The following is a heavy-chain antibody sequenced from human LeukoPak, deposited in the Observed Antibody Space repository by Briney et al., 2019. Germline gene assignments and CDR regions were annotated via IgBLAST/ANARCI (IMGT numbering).Heavy chain of an antibody. CDR2: ISSSSSYI. CDR3: ARDTHVVVVAAGYYGMDV. CDR1: GFTFSSYS. D-gene: IGHD2-15*01. V-gene: IGHV3-21*01. Sequence: GGSLRLSCAASGFTFSSYSMNWVRQAPGKGLEWVSSISSSSSYIYYADSEKGRFTISRDNAKNSLYLQMNSLRAEDTAVYYCARDTHVVVVAAGYYGMDVWGQGTTVTVSS. J-gene: IGHJ6*02.